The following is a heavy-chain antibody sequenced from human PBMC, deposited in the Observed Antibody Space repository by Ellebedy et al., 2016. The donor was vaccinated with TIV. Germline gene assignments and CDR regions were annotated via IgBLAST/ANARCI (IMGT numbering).Heavy chain of an antibody. Sequence: GESLKISCAASGFTFSSYSMNWVRQAPGKGLEWVSYISSSSSTIYYADSVKGRFTISRDNAKNSLYLQMNSLRAEDTAVYYCASFYGDYPYWGQGTLVTVSS. J-gene: IGHJ4*02. CDR1: GFTFSSYS. V-gene: IGHV3-48*04. CDR3: ASFYGDYPY. CDR2: ISSSSSTI. D-gene: IGHD4-17*01.